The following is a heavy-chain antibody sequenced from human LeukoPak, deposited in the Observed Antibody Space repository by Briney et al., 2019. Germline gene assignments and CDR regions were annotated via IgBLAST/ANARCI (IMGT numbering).Heavy chain of an antibody. CDR3: ARVSGTDIVVVLVGLEDYYYMDV. CDR1: GYTFTSYG. Sequence: ASVKVSCKASGYTFTSYGISWVRQAPGQGLERMGWISAYNGNTNYAQKLQGRVTMTTDTSTSTAYMELRSLRSDDTAVYYCARVSGTDIVVVLVGLEDYYYMDVWGKGTTVTVSS. D-gene: IGHD2-2*01. V-gene: IGHV1-18*01. J-gene: IGHJ6*03. CDR2: ISAYNGNT.